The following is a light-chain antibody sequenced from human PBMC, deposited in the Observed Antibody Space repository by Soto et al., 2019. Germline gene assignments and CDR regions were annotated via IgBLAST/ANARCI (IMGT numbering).Light chain of an antibody. CDR2: GSS. J-gene: IGKJ5*01. Sequence: EIVMTQSPATLSVSPGERALVSCRASQTFSTSYLAWYQQKPGQAPRLLIYGSSSRATGIPDRFSGSGSGTEFTLTISSLQSEDFAVYYCQQYNNWPFTFGQGTRLEIK. V-gene: IGKV3D-15*01. CDR1: QTFSTSY. CDR3: QQYNNWPFT.